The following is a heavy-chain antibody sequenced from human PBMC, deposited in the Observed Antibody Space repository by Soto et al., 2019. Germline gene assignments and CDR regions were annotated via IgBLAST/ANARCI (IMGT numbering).Heavy chain of an antibody. J-gene: IGHJ1*01. CDR3: ASHLDRGSSW. D-gene: IGHD6-13*01. V-gene: IGHV5-10-1*01. CDR1: GYSFTSYW. CDR2: IDPSDSYT. Sequence: XESLKICCKGSGYSFTSYWISWVRQMPGKGLEWMGRIDPSDSYTNYSPSFQGHVTISADKSISTAYLQWSSLKASDTAMYYCASHLDRGSSWWGQGTLVTVSS.